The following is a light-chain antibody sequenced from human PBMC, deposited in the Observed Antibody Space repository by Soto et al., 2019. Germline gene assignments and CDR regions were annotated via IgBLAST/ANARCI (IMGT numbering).Light chain of an antibody. CDR3: QQFGTSFPYT. CDR1: QSVSSSY. Sequence: EIVLTQSPGTLSLSPGERATLTCRASQSVSSSYLAWYQQKPGQAPRLLMYDASSRATGISDRFSGSGSGTDFTLTISILEPEDFAVYYCQQFGTSFPYTFGQGTKLDIK. J-gene: IGKJ2*01. V-gene: IGKV3-20*01. CDR2: DAS.